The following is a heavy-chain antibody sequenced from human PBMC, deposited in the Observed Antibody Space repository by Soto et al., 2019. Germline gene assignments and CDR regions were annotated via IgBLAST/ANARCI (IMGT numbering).Heavy chain of an antibody. Sequence: EVQLVESGGGLIQPGESLRLTCAVSGFTVSSNYMSWVRQAPGKGLEWVSVIYSGGDTYYADSVRGRFTISRHNSKNTVFLQMSSLRVEDTAVYYCARDPCSGYPNDAFDMWGQGTTVTVSS. V-gene: IGHV3-53*01. CDR1: GFTVSSNY. CDR2: IYSGGDT. CDR3: ARDPCSGYPNDAFDM. J-gene: IGHJ3*02. D-gene: IGHD3-22*01.